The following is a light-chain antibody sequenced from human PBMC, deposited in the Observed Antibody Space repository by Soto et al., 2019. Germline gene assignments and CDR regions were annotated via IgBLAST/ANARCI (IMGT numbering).Light chain of an antibody. CDR2: KAS. CDR1: QRISSW. Sequence: DIQMTQSPSTLSVSVGDRVTSTFRASQRISSWLAWYQQKPGKAPKLLIYKASSLESGVPSRFSGSGSGTKFILTISSLQPDDFATYYCQQYNSYPYTFGQGTLLEIK. CDR3: QQYNSYPYT. J-gene: IGKJ2*01. V-gene: IGKV1-5*03.